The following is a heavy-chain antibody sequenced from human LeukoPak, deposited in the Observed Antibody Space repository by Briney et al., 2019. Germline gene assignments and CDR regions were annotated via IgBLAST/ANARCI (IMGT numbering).Heavy chain of an antibody. CDR3: ARVGIQLWLGPTFDY. V-gene: IGHV1-18*04. J-gene: IGHJ4*02. CDR2: ISAYNGNT. CDR1: GYTFTSYG. Sequence: ASAKVSCKASGYTFTSYGISWVRQAPGQGLEWMGWISAYNGNTSYAQKLQGRVTMTTDTSTSTAYMELRSLRSDDTAVYYCARVGIQLWLGPTFDYWGQGTLVTVSS. D-gene: IGHD5-18*01.